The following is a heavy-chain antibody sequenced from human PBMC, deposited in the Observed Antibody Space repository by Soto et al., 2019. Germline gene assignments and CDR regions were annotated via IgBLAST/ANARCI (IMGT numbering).Heavy chain of an antibody. V-gene: IGHV3-74*01. J-gene: IGHJ6*02. CDR1: GFTFSSYW. Sequence: GGSLRLSCAASGFTFSSYWMHWVRQAPGKGLVWVSRINSDGSSTSYADSVKGRFTISRDNAKNTLYLQMSSLRAEDTAVYYCARDLRVYDFWSGYYNNPYYYYYGMDVWGQGTTVTVSS. CDR2: INSDGSST. CDR3: ARDLRVYDFWSGYYNNPYYYYYGMDV. D-gene: IGHD3-3*01.